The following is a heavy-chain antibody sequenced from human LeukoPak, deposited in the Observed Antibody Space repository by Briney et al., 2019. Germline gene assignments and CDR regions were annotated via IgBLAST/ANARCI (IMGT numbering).Heavy chain of an antibody. V-gene: IGHV7-4-1*02. Sequence: GASVKVSCKASGYTFTNYAMNWVRQAPGQGLEWMGWINTDTGNPTYAQGFTGRLVFSLDTSASTAYLQISSLKVEDTAIYYCARTLFGDQYQLLHNWFDPWGQGTLVTVSS. D-gene: IGHD2-2*01. CDR2: INTDTGNP. CDR3: ARTLFGDQYQLLHNWFDP. J-gene: IGHJ5*02. CDR1: GYTFTNYA.